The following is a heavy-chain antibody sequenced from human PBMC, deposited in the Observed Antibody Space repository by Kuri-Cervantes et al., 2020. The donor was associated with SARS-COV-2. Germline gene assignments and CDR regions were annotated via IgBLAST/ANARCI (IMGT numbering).Heavy chain of an antibody. Sequence: GGSLRLSCVASGFSFSSYDVNWARQVPGKGLEWLSYINYSGSTIYYADSVKGRFTISRDNAKNSLYLQMNSLRADDTAVYYCARTSVAGLDYWGQGTLVTVSS. V-gene: IGHV3-48*03. D-gene: IGHD6-19*01. CDR3: ARTSVAGLDY. CDR2: INYSGSTI. CDR1: GFSFSSYD. J-gene: IGHJ4*02.